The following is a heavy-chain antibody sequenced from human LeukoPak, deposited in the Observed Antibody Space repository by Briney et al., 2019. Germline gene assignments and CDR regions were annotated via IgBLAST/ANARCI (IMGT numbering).Heavy chain of an antibody. D-gene: IGHD1-26*01. J-gene: IGHJ6*02. CDR2: IYYNGNT. CDR1: DGSINSYY. Sequence: SETLSLTCSVSDGSINSYYWNWIRRPPGKGLEWIGYIYYNGNTNYSPSLKSRVTMSEDTSKNLFSLKVSSVTAADTAVYYCARGRSNYYGMDVWGQGTTVTVSS. CDR3: ARGRSNYYGMDV. V-gene: IGHV4-59*01.